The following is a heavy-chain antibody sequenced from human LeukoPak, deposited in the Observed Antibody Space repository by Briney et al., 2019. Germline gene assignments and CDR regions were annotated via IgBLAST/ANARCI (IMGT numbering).Heavy chain of an antibody. D-gene: IGHD6-6*01. CDR1: GVSISSGGYY. Sequence: SETLSLTCTVSGVSISSGGYYWSWIRQPPGKGREWIGYIYHSGSTYYNPSLKSRVTISVDRSKNQFSLKLSSVTAADTAVYYCARGGLRYSSSPRGAFDIWGQGTMVTVSS. CDR2: IYHSGST. V-gene: IGHV4-30-2*01. CDR3: ARGGLRYSSSPRGAFDI. J-gene: IGHJ3*02.